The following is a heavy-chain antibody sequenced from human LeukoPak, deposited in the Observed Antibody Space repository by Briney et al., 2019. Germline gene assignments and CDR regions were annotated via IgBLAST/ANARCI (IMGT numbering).Heavy chain of an antibody. CDR1: GFTFSSYA. V-gene: IGHV3-30*04. J-gene: IGHJ5*02. CDR3: ARDNSVRDEAWWFNP. Sequence: GGSLRLSCAASGFTFSSYAMHWVRQAPGKGLEWVAVISYDGGNKYYADSVKGRFTISRDNSKNTLYLQMNSLRSEDTAVYYCARDNSVRDEAWWFNPWGQGTLVTVSS. CDR2: ISYDGGNK. D-gene: IGHD5-24*01.